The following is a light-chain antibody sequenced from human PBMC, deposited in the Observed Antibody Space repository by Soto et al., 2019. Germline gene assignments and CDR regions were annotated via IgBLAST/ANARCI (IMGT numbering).Light chain of an antibody. V-gene: IGKV1-39*01. Sequence: DIQMTQSPSSLSASVGGRVTITGRASQTISSYLNWYQQKPGKAPKLLIYAASSLQSGVPSRFSGSGSGTDFTLTISSLQPEDFATYYCQQSHSIPYTFGQGTKLEIK. CDR2: AAS. CDR1: QTISSY. J-gene: IGKJ2*01. CDR3: QQSHSIPYT.